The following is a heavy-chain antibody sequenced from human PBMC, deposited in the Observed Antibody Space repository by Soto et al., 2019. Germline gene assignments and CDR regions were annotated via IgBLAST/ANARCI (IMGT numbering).Heavy chain of an antibody. CDR2: IYYSGRT. J-gene: IGHJ4*02. CDR3: ARVIGGDCEYYFYX. Sequence: SETLSLTCTVSGVSISSGGYYWSWIRQHPGKGLEWIGNIYYSGRTYYNPSLKSRVILSVDTSKNHFSLTLRSVTAADSAMYYCARVIGGDCEYYFYXWGQGALFTVSX. D-gene: IGHD2-21*02. V-gene: IGHV4-31*03. CDR1: GVSISSGGYY.